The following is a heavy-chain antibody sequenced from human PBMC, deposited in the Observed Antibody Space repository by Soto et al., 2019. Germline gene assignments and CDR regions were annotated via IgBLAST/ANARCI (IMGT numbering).Heavy chain of an antibody. CDR3: ARHEAYDSVWGESDGSDY. Sequence: SETLSLTCTVSGGSISSNSYYWDWIRQPPGKGLEWIGSLFYSGATYHNPSLQSRVTISVDTSKNQFSLHLSSVTAADTAVYYCARHEAYDSVWGESDGSDYWGKGTLVTVSS. D-gene: IGHD3-16*01. CDR2: LFYSGAT. V-gene: IGHV4-39*01. J-gene: IGHJ4*02. CDR1: GGSISSNSYY.